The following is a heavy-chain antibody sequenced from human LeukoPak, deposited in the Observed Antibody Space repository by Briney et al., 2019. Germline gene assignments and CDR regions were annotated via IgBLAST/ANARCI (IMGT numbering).Heavy chain of an antibody. CDR2: ISSGGST. CDR3: ARGDDYKSTLFDY. V-gene: IGHV4-59*01. Sequence: SETLSLTCTVSGASITRYFWNWIRQPPGKELEWIGYISSGGSTNYNPSHKSRDTISIDTSKNQFSLKLTSATAADTAVYYCARGDDYKSTLFDYWGQGTLVTVSS. J-gene: IGHJ4*02. CDR1: GASITRYF. D-gene: IGHD5-12*01.